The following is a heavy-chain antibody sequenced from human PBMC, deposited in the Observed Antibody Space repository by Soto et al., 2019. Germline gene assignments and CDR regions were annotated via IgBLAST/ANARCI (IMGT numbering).Heavy chain of an antibody. V-gene: IGHV2-26*01. J-gene: IGHJ5*02. CDR3: ARRVLEFVIPNAWFDP. Sequence: QVTLKESGPVLVKPTETLTLTCTVSGLSLSDARVGVSWIRQPPGKALEWLAHIFSNDDKSYSTSLKTRLTISKDTSKSQVVFTMTNMDPVDTATYYSARRVLEFVIPNAWFDPWVQGTLVTVSS. CDR1: GLSLSDARVG. CDR2: IFSNDDK. D-gene: IGHD2-15*01.